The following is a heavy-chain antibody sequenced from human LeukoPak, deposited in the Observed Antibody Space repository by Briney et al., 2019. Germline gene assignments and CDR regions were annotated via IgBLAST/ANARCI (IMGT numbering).Heavy chain of an antibody. V-gene: IGHV3-23*01. CDR1: GFTFSSYA. CDR2: IIGSGPNT. Sequence: GGSLRLSCAASGFTFSSYAMSWVRQAPGKGLEWVSAIIGSGPNTYFAGSVKGRFTISRDNSKNTLYLQMNSLRAEDTAEYYCAKAYYESSGTRSDYWGQGILVTVSS. D-gene: IGHD3-22*01. J-gene: IGHJ4*02. CDR3: AKAYYESSGTRSDY.